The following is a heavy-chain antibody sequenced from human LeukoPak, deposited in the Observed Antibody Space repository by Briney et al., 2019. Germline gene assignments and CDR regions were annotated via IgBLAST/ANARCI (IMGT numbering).Heavy chain of an antibody. CDR3: AKGDGAFDI. Sequence: GGSLRLSCAASGFTFSSYGMHWVRQAPGKGLEWVAVIWYGGSNKYYADSVKGRFTISRDNSKNTLYLQMNSLRAEDTAVYYCAKGDGAFDIWGQGTMVTVSS. CDR1: GFTFSSYG. V-gene: IGHV3-33*08. CDR2: IWYGGSNK. J-gene: IGHJ3*02. D-gene: IGHD5-24*01.